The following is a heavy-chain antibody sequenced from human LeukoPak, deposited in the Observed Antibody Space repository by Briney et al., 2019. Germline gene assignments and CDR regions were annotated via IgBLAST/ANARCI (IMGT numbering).Heavy chain of an antibody. CDR3: AKDSYKQSRMDV. V-gene: IGHV3-53*05. Sequence: GGALTLSCVASVFTVSSNYMSWVGQARGRGVEWVSVIYSGGSAYYADSVKGRFTISRDNSKNTLYLQMNSLRAEDTAVYYCAKDSYKQSRMDVWGKGTTVTISS. J-gene: IGHJ6*04. CDR1: VFTVSSNY. D-gene: IGHD1-14*01. CDR2: IYSGGSA.